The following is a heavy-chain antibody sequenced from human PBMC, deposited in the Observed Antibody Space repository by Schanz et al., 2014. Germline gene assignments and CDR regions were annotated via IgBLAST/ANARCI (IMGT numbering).Heavy chain of an antibody. CDR3: ARVYGWQHILGRFDS. J-gene: IGHJ4*02. Sequence: QVQLVQSGPEVKKPGASVRVSCQASGYTFVGYYIHWLRQAPGQGLEWMGWINPDSGDTNYVQNFHGRGTMTRDTSISTAYMDLSRLTSDDKAVYYYARVYGWQHILGRFDSWGQGSLVTVSS. CDR1: GYTFVGYY. D-gene: IGHD4-17*01. V-gene: IGHV1-2*02. CDR2: INPDSGDT.